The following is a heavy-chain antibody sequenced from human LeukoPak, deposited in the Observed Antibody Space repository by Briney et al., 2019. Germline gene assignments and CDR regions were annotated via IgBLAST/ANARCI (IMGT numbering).Heavy chain of an antibody. D-gene: IGHD6-19*01. CDR2: ISDSGRTI. J-gene: IGHJ5*02. Sequence: PGGSLRLSCAASGLSFSTYSMNWVRQAPGKGLEWVSYISDSGRTIKYADSVKGRFTMSRDNAKNSLYLQMNSLRAEDTAVYYCARDNSGWSLHPWGQGTLVTVSS. CDR3: ARDNSGWSLHP. V-gene: IGHV3-48*04. CDR1: GLSFSTYS.